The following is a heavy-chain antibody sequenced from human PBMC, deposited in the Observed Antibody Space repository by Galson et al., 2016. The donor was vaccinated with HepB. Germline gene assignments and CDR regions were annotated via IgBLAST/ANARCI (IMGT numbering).Heavy chain of an antibody. V-gene: IGHV1-58*01. CDR2: IVVGSGNT. CDR1: AFTFTSSA. CDR3: AADPTPYFDFWKGSD. Sequence: SVKVSCKASAFTFTSSAVQWVRQARGQRLEWIGWIVVGSGNTNYAQKFQERVTITRDLSTSTAYMELSSLRSEDTAVYYCAADPTPYFDFWKGSDWGQGTLVTVSS. D-gene: IGHD3-3*01. J-gene: IGHJ4*02.